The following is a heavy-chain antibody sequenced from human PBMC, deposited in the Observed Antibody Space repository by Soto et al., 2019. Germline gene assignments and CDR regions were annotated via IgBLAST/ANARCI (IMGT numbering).Heavy chain of an antibody. CDR1: RGSISGGSYY. V-gene: IGHV4-39*01. CDR2: MYHHGNT. CDR3: ARHVQPWAFDI. D-gene: IGHD6-13*01. J-gene: IGHJ3*02. Sequence: QMELQGSGPGLVKPSETLSLTCTVSRGSISGGSYYWGWIRQPPGKGLEWIGSMYHHGNTYYNPSLGSRVTISVDRSNNQFSLKLRSVTAADTAVYFCARHVQPWAFDIWGQGTMVTVSS.